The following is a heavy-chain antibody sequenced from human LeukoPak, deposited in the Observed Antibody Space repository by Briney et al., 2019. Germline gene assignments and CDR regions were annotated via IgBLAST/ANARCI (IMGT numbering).Heavy chain of an antibody. Sequence: GGSLRLSCAASGFTVSSNYRSWVRQAPGKGLEWVSVIYSGGSTYYADSVKGRFTISRDNSKNTLYLQMNSLRAEDTAVYYCARARSSWVFDYWGQGTLVTVSS. CDR3: ARARSSWVFDY. CDR2: IYSGGST. D-gene: IGHD6-6*01. J-gene: IGHJ4*02. V-gene: IGHV3-53*01. CDR1: GFTVSSNY.